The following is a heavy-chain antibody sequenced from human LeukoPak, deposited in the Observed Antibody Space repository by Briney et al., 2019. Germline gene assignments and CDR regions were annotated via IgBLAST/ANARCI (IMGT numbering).Heavy chain of an antibody. J-gene: IGHJ3*02. V-gene: IGHV3-30-3*01. CDR3: ARGGFGAFDI. CDR2: ISYDGSNK. Sequence: GRSLRLSCAASGFTFSSYAMHWVRQAPGKGLEWVAVISYDGSNKYYADSVKGRFTISRDNSKNTLYLQMNSLRAEDTAVYYCARGGFGAFDIWGQGTMVTVSS. D-gene: IGHD5-12*01. CDR1: GFTFSSYA.